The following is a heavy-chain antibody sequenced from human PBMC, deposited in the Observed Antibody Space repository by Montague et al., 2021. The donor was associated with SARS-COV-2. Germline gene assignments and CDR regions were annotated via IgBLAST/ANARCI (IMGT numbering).Heavy chain of an antibody. D-gene: IGHD6-13*01. CDR2: IYPGDSDT. Sequence: QSGAEVKKPVESLKISCKGSGYSFTSYWIGWVRQMPGKGLEWMGXIYPGDSDTRYSPSFQGQVTISADKSSSTAYLQWSSLKASDTAMYYCAGHVRGAGTMVREAAGTPYYCSDWLDVWGQGTTVTVSS. CDR3: AGHVRGAGTMVREAAGTPYYCSDWLDV. J-gene: IGHJ6*02. V-gene: IGHV5-51*01. CDR1: GYSFTSYW.